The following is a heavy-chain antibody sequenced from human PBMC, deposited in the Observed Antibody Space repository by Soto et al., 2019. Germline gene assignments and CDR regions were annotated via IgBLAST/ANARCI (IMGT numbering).Heavy chain of an antibody. CDR1: GFSFNNFW. V-gene: IGHV3-7*01. CDR2: ISPEGGQQ. D-gene: IGHD5-18*01. Sequence: PGGSLRLSCAASGFSFNNFWMRWVRQAPGKGLQWVATISPEGGQQYYVDSVRGRFTISRDNAKDSLFLQMHSLRVEDTAVYYCVGRLHASGRGPRVTVAS. CDR3: VGRLHA. J-gene: IGHJ5*02.